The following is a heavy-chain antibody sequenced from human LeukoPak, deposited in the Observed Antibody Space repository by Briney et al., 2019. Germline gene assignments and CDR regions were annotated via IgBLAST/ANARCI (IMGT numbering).Heavy chain of an antibody. J-gene: IGHJ3*02. D-gene: IGHD1-1*01. Sequence: ASLKVSCKASGYMFTSYDINWVRQAPGQGLEWMGWISAYTANTNYAQKFQGRVTMTTDTSTSTAYMELRSLRSDDTAVYYCARGIRTGSHRRDAFDIWGQGTMVTVSS. V-gene: IGHV1-18*01. CDR1: GYMFTSYD. CDR2: ISAYTANT. CDR3: ARGIRTGSHRRDAFDI.